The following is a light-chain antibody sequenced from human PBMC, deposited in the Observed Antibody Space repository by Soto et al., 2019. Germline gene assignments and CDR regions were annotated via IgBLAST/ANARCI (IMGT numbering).Light chain of an antibody. V-gene: IGLV2-14*03. J-gene: IGLJ2*01. CDR2: DVS. CDR1: SSDVGGYNF. CDR3: SSYTSISTVV. Sequence: QSALTRHASVSGSPGQSITISCTGTSSDVGGYNFVSWYQQHPGKAPKLMIYDVSNRPSGVSNRFSGSKSGNTASLTISGLQAEDDADYYCSSYTSISTVVFGVGTKLTVL.